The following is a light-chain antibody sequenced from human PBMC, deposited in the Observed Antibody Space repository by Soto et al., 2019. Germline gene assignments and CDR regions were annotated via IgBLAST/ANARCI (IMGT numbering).Light chain of an antibody. Sequence: QLVLTQSPSASASLGASVKLTCTLSSGHSIYAIAWHQKQPGKGPRYLMDLNNDGSHTKGDGIPDRFSGSSSGADRYLIISSLQSEDEADYYCQTWGTGFQFFGGGTKLTVL. V-gene: IGLV4-69*01. CDR1: SGHSIYA. CDR3: QTWGTGFQF. J-gene: IGLJ2*01. CDR2: LNNDGSH.